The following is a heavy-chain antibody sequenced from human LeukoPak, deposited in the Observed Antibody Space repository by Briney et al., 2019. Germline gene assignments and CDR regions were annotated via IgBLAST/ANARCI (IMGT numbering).Heavy chain of an antibody. CDR2: IYHRGNT. CDR3: ARGSYHFDY. Sequence: SETLSLTCAVSGGSISSSNWWNWVRQTPGKGLEWIGEIYHRGNTHYNPSLKSRVTMSVDTSTNQFSLKLSSVTAADTAVYYCARGSYHFDYWGQGTLVTVSS. J-gene: IGHJ4*02. CDR1: GGSISSSNW. D-gene: IGHD1-26*01. V-gene: IGHV4-4*02.